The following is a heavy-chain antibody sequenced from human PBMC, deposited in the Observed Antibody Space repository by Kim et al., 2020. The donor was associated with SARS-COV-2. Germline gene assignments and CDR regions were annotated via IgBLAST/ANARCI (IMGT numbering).Heavy chain of an antibody. Sequence: GGSLRLSCAASGFTFDSYGMHWVRQGPGKGLEWEAIIWSDGSQKYSAASVRGRFTISRDNSKSMLYLQMNSLRAEDTAVYYCARVFDTHYFDLWGRGTLVTVSS. CDR2: IWSDGSQK. D-gene: IGHD5-18*01. CDR3: ARVFDTHYFDL. CDR1: GFTFDSYG. V-gene: IGHV3-33*01. J-gene: IGHJ2*01.